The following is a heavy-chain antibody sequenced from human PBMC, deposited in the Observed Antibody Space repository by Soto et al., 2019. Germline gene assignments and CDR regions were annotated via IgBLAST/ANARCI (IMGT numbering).Heavy chain of an antibody. J-gene: IGHJ4*02. V-gene: IGHV4-39*01. CDR2: IYYSGSA. CDR1: GGSISSSDYY. CDR3: ARQSPRSFDY. Sequence: QLQLQESGPRLVKPSETLSLTCTVSGGSISSSDYYWGWIRQPPGKGLEWIGSIYYSGSAYYNPSLESRVTISVDTSNNQFSLKLSSVTAADTAVFYCARQSPRSFDYWGQGTLVTVSS.